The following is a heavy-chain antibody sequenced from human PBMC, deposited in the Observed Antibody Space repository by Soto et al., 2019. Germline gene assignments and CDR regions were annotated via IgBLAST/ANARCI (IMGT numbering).Heavy chain of an antibody. D-gene: IGHD5-18*01. CDR3: ARDPGYSYGYGWFDP. CDR2: IYYSGST. CDR1: GGSISSGGYY. V-gene: IGHV4-31*03. J-gene: IGHJ5*02. Sequence: KTSETLSLTCTVSGGSISSGGYYWSWIRQHPGKGLEWIGYIYYSGSTYYNPSLKSRVTISVDTSKNQFSLKLSSVTAADTAVYYCARDPGYSYGYGWFDPWGQGTLVTVSS.